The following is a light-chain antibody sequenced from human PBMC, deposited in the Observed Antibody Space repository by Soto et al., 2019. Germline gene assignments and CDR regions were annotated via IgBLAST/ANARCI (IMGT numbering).Light chain of an antibody. V-gene: IGLV1-40*01. J-gene: IGLJ1*01. Sequence: QSVLTQPPSVSGAPGQRVTISCTGSSSNIGAGYDVHWYQQLPGTAPKLLIYGNSNRPSGVPDRFSGSKSGTSASLAITGLQAEDEADYYCQSYDSSLGAHNYVFGTGTKVTVL. CDR3: QSYDSSLGAHNYV. CDR2: GNS. CDR1: SSNIGAGYD.